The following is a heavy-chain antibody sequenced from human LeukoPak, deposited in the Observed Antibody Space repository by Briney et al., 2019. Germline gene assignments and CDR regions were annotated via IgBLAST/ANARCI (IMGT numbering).Heavy chain of an antibody. CDR3: ARDGRQHPGTGWFDP. CDR2: INPNSGGT. V-gene: IGHV1-2*02. J-gene: IGHJ5*02. CDR1: GYTFTGYY. D-gene: IGHD1-14*01. Sequence: GASVKVSCKASGYTFTGYYMHWVRQAPGQGLEWMGWINPNSGGTNYAQKFQGRVTMTRDTSISTAYMELSRLRSDDTAVYYCARDGRQHPGTGWFDPWGQGTLVTVSS.